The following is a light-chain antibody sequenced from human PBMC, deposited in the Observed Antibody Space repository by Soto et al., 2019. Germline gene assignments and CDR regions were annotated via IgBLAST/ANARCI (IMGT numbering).Light chain of an antibody. CDR1: QSISTY. CDR2: GAS. J-gene: IGKJ5*01. Sequence: DIQMTQSLSSLSASVGNRVTITCRASQSISTYLQWYQKKPGKAPNLLIYGASRLQSGVPSRFSGSGGGTDFTRSISSVQPEDFATYFCQQSYMDPITFGQGTRLEIK. CDR3: QQSYMDPIT. V-gene: IGKV1-39*01.